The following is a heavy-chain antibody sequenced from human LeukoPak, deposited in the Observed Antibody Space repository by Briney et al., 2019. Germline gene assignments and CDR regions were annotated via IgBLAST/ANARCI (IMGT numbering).Heavy chain of an antibody. Sequence: SETLSLTCTVSGGSISIYYWSWIRQHPGKGLEWIGYIYYSGSTNYNPSLKSRVTISVDTSKNQFSLKLSSVTAADTAVYYCARGGTNYYYYGMDVWGQGTTVTVSS. CDR2: IYYSGST. J-gene: IGHJ6*02. D-gene: IGHD2-15*01. V-gene: IGHV4-59*01. CDR3: ARGGTNYYYYGMDV. CDR1: GGSISIYY.